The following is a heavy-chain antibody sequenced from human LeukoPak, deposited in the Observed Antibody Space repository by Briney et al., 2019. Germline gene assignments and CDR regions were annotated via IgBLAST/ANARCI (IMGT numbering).Heavy chain of an antibody. J-gene: IGHJ4*02. CDR1: GFTFSSYG. CDR2: IRYDGSNK. Sequence: GGSLRLSCAASGFTFSSYGMHWVRQAPGKGLEWVAFIRYDGSNKYYADSVKGRFTISRDNSKNTLYLQMNSLRAEDTAVYYCARDAPYSSSPFDYWGQGTLVTVSS. V-gene: IGHV3-30*02. CDR3: ARDAPYSSSPFDY. D-gene: IGHD6-6*01.